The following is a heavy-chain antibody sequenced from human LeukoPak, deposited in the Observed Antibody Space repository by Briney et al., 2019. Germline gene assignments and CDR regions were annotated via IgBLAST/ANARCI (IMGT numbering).Heavy chain of an antibody. V-gene: IGHV3-11*01. Sequence: PGGSLRLSCAASGFTFSDYYMSWIRQAPGKGREWVSYVSVRGITINYADSVKGRFTISRDDAKNSLYLQMNSLRAEDTAVYYCARNKVKGYSYGSGDYWGQGTLVTVSS. CDR1: GFTFSDYY. CDR3: ARNKVKGYSYGSGDY. J-gene: IGHJ4*02. D-gene: IGHD5-18*01. CDR2: VSVRGITI.